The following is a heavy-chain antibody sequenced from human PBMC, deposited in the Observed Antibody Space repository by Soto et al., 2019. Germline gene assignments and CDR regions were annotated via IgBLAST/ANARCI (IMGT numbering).Heavy chain of an antibody. CDR1: GYSFTSLD. CDR2: MEPSTGRT. D-gene: IGHD1-26*01. CDR3: ARGVSAGVDY. Sequence: ASVKVSCKASGYSFTSLDINWVRQTAGQGLEWMGWMEPSTGRTGYAQKFQGRVTMTRDASINTAYMELTTLTSDDTAFYYCARGVSAGVDYWGQGTLVTVS. J-gene: IGHJ4*02. V-gene: IGHV1-8*01.